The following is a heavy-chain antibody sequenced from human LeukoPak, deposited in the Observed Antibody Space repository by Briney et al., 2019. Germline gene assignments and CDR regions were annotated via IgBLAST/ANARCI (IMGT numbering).Heavy chain of an antibody. CDR3: ARARPTDNYDYVWGSSMYYFDY. D-gene: IGHD3-16*01. CDR2: IYHSGNT. CDR1: GDSISSGYY. Sequence: KPSQTLSLTCTVSGDSISSGYYWYWIRQSPGKGPEWIGHIYHSGNTYFNPSLNSRVTMSVDTSKNQFSLKLSSVTAADTAVYYCARARPTDNYDYVWGSSMYYFDYWGQGTLVTVSS. V-gene: IGHV4-30-2*06. J-gene: IGHJ4*02.